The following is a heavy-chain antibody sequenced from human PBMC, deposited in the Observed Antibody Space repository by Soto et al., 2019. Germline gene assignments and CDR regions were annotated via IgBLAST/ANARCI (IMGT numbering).Heavy chain of an antibody. CDR3: AKVFRYSYYGMDV. V-gene: IGHV3-23*01. CDR1: GFTFSSPG. D-gene: IGHD3-10*01. Sequence: GSLRVPWAAAGFTFSSPGMSWVRQAPGKGLEWVSAISDSGASTYYADSVKGRFTISRDNSKNTLYLQMNSLRAEDTALYYCAKVFRYSYYGMDVWGQGTTVTVSS. J-gene: IGHJ6*02. CDR2: ISDSGAST.